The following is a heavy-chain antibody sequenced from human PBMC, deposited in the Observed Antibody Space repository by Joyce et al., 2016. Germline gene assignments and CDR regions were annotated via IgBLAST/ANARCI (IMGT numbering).Heavy chain of an antibody. J-gene: IGHJ4*02. CDR1: GGTFSTYH. Sequence: QVQLVQSGAEVKKPGSSVKVSCKASGGTFSTYHITWVRQAPGHGLVWMGGIVPIFGSANYAQNFQGRVTINADESTNTAYMELSSLRSEDTAVYYCAQARYYGGSYWAFDLWGQGTLVTVSS. CDR3: AQARYYGGSYWAFDL. V-gene: IGHV1-69*01. D-gene: IGHD1-26*01. CDR2: IVPIFGSA.